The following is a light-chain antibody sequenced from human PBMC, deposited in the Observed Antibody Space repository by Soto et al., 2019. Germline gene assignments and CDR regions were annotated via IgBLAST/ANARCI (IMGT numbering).Light chain of an antibody. Sequence: EIVLTQSPGTLSLSPGERVTLSCRASQSVSSSYLAWYQQKPGQAPRLLLYGASSRATGIPDRFSGSGSGTDFTLTISRLEPEDFAVYYCQQHASSPRTFGKGTTVEIK. J-gene: IGKJ1*01. CDR3: QQHASSPRT. V-gene: IGKV3-20*01. CDR1: QSVSSSY. CDR2: GAS.